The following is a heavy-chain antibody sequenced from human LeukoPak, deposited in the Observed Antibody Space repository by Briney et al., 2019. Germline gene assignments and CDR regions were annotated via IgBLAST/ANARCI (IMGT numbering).Heavy chain of an antibody. CDR3: ARHIGTRSTSGIRSRGPGNFDP. D-gene: IGHD3-16*01. CDR1: GGSMSSYY. CDR2: IYYSGST. Sequence: SETLSLTCTVSGGSMSSYYWSWIRQPPGKGLEWIGSIYYSGSTYYNPSLKSRVTISVDTSKNQFSLKLSSVTDADTAVYYCARHIGTRSTSGIRSRGPGNFDPWGQGTLVTVSS. V-gene: IGHV4-39*01. J-gene: IGHJ5*02.